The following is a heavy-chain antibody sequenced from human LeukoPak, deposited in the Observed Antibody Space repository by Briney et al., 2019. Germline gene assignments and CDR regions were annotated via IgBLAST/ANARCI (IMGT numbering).Heavy chain of an antibody. CDR1: GFNLSSYA. Sequence: PGGSLTLSCAASGFNLSSYAMLWVRQAPGKGLEGVAVISYDGSNKYYADSVKGRFTISRDNSKNTLYLQMNSLRAEDTAVYYCARDSDGRYCSGGSCYGKIAVAGTGFDYWGQGTLVTVSS. D-gene: IGHD2-15*01. J-gene: IGHJ4*02. V-gene: IGHV3-30-3*01. CDR2: ISYDGSNK. CDR3: ARDSDGRYCSGGSCYGKIAVAGTGFDY.